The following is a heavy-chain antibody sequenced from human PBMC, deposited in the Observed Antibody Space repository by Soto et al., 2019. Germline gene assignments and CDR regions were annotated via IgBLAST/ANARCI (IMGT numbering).Heavy chain of an antibody. J-gene: IGHJ6*02. Sequence: ASVKVSCKASGYTFTSYDINWVRQATGQGLEWLGWMNPNSGNTGYAQKFQGGVTMTRNTSISTAYMELSSLRSEDTAVYYCARVNVYCSSTSCYNYYYYGMDVWGQGTTVTV. CDR3: ARVNVYCSSTSCYNYYYYGMDV. D-gene: IGHD2-2*02. CDR2: MNPNSGNT. CDR1: GYTFTSYD. V-gene: IGHV1-8*01.